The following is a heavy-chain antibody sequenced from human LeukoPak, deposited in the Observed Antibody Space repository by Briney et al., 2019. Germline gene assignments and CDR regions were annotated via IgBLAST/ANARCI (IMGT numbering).Heavy chain of an antibody. V-gene: IGHV4-61*02. CDR3: ARGASSSSAIGYYYYYMDV. CDR2: IYTSGST. CDR1: GGSISSGSYY. J-gene: IGHJ6*03. D-gene: IGHD6-6*01. Sequence: SETLSLTCTVSGGSISSGSYYWSWIRQPAGKGLEWIGRIYTSGSTNYNPSLKSRVTISVDTSKNQFSLNLSSVNAADTAVYYCARGASSSSAIGYYYYYMDVWGKGTTVTVSS.